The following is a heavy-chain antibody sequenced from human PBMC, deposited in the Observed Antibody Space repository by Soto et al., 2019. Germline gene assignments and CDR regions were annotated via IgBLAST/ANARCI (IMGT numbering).Heavy chain of an antibody. J-gene: IGHJ6*02. CDR2: IWYDGSNK. Sequence: ESGGGVVQPGRSLRLSCAASGFTFSSYGMHWVRQAPGKGLEWVAVIWYDGSNKYYADSVKGRFTISRDNSKNTLYLQMNSLRAEDTAVYYCARDVYSSSWPPYGMDVWGQGTTVTVSS. V-gene: IGHV3-33*01. CDR1: GFTFSSYG. CDR3: ARDVYSSSWPPYGMDV. D-gene: IGHD6-13*01.